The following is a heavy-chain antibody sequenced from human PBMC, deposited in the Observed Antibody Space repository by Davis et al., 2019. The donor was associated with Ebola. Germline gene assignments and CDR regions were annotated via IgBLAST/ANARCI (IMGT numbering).Heavy chain of an antibody. Sequence: PSETLSLTCTVSGGSISSYYWSWIRQPPGKGLEWIGYIYYSGSTNYNPSLKSRVTISVDTSKNQFSLKLSSVTAADTAVYYCARGDYGDYVGYWFDPWGQGTLVTVSS. J-gene: IGHJ5*02. CDR2: IYYSGST. V-gene: IGHV4-59*12. CDR3: ARGDYGDYVGYWFDP. D-gene: IGHD4-17*01. CDR1: GGSISSYY.